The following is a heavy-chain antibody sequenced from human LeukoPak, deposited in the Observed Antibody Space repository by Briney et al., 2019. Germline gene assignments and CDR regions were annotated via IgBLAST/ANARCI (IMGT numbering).Heavy chain of an antibody. Sequence: GASLQISCKGSGSSFTSYWIGWVRQMPGKGLEWMGIIYPGDSDTRYSPSFQGQVTISADKSISTAYLQWSSLKASDTAMYYCARHGTSRDGYNLYYYYYVDVWGKGTTVTVSS. D-gene: IGHD5-24*01. CDR1: GSSFTSYW. CDR2: IYPGDSDT. J-gene: IGHJ6*03. CDR3: ARHGTSRDGYNLYYYYYVDV. V-gene: IGHV5-51*01.